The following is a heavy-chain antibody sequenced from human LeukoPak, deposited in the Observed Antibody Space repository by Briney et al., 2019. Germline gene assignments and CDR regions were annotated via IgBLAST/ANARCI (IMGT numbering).Heavy chain of an antibody. Sequence: PSETLSLTCGVSGGSISGTNWWSWVRQPPGQGLEWIGEISLAGQTNYNPSLNGRVTLSLDTSKNQFSLHLRSVTAADTAMYYCVREADWFDPWGQGTLVTVSS. CDR2: ISLAGQT. D-gene: IGHD2-15*01. J-gene: IGHJ5*02. CDR1: GGSISGTNW. CDR3: VREADWFDP. V-gene: IGHV4-4*02.